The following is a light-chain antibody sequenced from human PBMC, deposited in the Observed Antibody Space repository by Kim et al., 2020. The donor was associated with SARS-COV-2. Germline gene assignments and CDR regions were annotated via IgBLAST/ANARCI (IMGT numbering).Light chain of an antibody. CDR3: QQDYNLPGT. V-gene: IGKV3D-7*01. CDR2: GAS. J-gene: IGKJ1*01. Sequence: PGERVTLSCRASQSVSGSYLTWYQQKPGQAPRLLIYGASTRATGIPARFSGSGSGTVFTLTIRSLQPEDFAVYYCQQDYNLPGTFGQGTKVDIK. CDR1: QSVSGSY.